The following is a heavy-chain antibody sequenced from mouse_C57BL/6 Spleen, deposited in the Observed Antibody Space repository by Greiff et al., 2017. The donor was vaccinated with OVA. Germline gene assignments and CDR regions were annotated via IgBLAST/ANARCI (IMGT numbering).Heavy chain of an antibody. D-gene: IGHD2-4*01. CDR3: ARRGLRRGDYAMDY. CDR2: IDPSDSYT. CDR1: GYTFTSYW. V-gene: IGHV1-69*01. Sequence: QVQLQQPGAELVMPGASVKLSCKASGYTFTSYWMHWVKQRPGQGLEWIGEIDPSDSYTNYNQKFKGKSTLTVDKSSSTAYMQLSSLTSEDSAVYYCARRGLRRGDYAMDYWGQGTSVTVSS. J-gene: IGHJ4*01.